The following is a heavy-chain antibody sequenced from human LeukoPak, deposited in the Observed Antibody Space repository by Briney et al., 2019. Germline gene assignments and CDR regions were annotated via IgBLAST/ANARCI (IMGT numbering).Heavy chain of an antibody. CDR1: GGSISSYY. D-gene: IGHD3-22*01. J-gene: IGHJ6*03. V-gene: IGHV4-59*01. Sequence: PSETLSLTCFVSGGSISSYYWSWIRQPPGKGLEWIGYIYYRGNTNYNPSLKSRVIISLDTSKNQFSLRLSSVTAADTAVYHCARGIYDRSGFSYYYYHMDVWGKGTTVTVSS. CDR2: IYYRGNT. CDR3: ARGIYDRSGFSYYYYHMDV.